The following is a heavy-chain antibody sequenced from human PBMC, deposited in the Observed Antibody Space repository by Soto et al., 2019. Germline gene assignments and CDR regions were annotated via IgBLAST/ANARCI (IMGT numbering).Heavy chain of an antibody. D-gene: IGHD1-20*01. CDR1: GDSITAYY. V-gene: IGHV4-59*08. CDR2: IYHAGNT. Sequence: QVQLQESGPGLVKDSETLSLTCSVSGDSITAYYWSWIRQSPGKGLEWIGYIYHAGNTNYNPSLRGRVTMSVDTSRNRFSLKLKSVTAADTAIYYCAGLNYYFHHWGQGTLVTVSS. CDR3: AGLNYYFHH. J-gene: IGHJ4*02.